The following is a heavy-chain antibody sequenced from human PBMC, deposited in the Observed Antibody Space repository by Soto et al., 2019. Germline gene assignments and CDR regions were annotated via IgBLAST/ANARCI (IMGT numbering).Heavy chain of an antibody. CDR2: ISAYNGNT. CDR3: ATDNNVVIAADGTRFDY. J-gene: IGHJ4*02. Sequence: GASVKVSCKASGYTFTSYGISWVRQAPGQGLEWMGWISAYNGNTNYAQKLQGRVTMTTDTSTSTAYMELRSLRSDDTAVYYCATDNNVVIAADGTRFDYWGQGTLVTVSS. CDR1: GYTFTSYG. D-gene: IGHD6-13*01. V-gene: IGHV1-18*01.